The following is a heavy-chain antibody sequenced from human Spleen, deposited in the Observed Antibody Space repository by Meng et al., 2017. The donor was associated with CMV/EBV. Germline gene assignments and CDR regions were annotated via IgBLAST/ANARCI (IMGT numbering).Heavy chain of an antibody. J-gene: IGHJ5*02. CDR3: ARGIVVVPAVHKWARTWFDP. V-gene: IGHV4-59*12. CDR2: IHYSGST. Sequence: SETRSLTCTVSGGSISSYYWSWIRQPPGKGLEWIGYIHYSGSTNYTPSLKSRATISMDTSKNQFSLKLSSVTAADTAVYYCARGIVVVPAVHKWARTWFDPWGQGTLVTVSS. CDR1: GGSISSYY. D-gene: IGHD2-2*01.